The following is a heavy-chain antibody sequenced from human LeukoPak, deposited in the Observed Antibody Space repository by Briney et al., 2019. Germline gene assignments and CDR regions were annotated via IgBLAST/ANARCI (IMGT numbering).Heavy chain of an antibody. CDR1: GGSISGGGYY. CDR3: ARDTGDFWSGYLN. J-gene: IGHJ4*02. V-gene: IGHV4-30-4*08. CDR2: TYYSGST. D-gene: IGHD3-3*01. Sequence: SETLSLTCTVSGGSISGGGYYWSWVRQHPGKGLEWIGYTYYSGSTYYNPSLKSRVTISVDTSKNQFSLKLSSVTAADTAVYYCARDTGDFWSGYLNWGQGTLVTVSS.